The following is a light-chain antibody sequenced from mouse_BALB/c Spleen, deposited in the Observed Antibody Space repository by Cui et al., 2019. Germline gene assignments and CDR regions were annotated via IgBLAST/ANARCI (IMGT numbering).Light chain of an antibody. CDR1: SSVSY. J-gene: IGKJ2*01. Sequence: IVLTQSPVILSASPGEKVTMTCSASSSVSYMYRYQQKPGSSPKPWIYGTSNLASGVPARFSGSGSGTSYSLTISSMEAEDAATYYCQQYHSYPYTFGGGTKLEIK. CDR2: GTS. V-gene: IGKV4-61*01. CDR3: QQYHSYPYT.